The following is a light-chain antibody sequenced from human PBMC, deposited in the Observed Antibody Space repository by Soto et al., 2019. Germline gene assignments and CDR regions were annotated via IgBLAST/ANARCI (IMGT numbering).Light chain of an antibody. V-gene: IGLV2-14*01. CDR1: AGAVGVHNY. CDR3: SSYTSSSTPYVV. J-gene: IGLJ2*01. Sequence: QSVLTQPASVSGSPGRSSPFSCPGPAGAVGVHNYAPWYQQHPGKAPHLMIYEVSNRPSGVSNRFSGSKSGNTASLTIPGLQAEDEADYYCSSYTSSSTPYVVFGGGTKVTVL. CDR2: EVS.